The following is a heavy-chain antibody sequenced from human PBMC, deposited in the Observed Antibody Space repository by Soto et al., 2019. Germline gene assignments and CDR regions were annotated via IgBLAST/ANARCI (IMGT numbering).Heavy chain of an antibody. Sequence: SETLSLTCTVSGGYISSYYWSWIRQPPGKGLEWIGYIYYSGSTNYNPSLKSRVTISVDTSKNQFSLKLSSVTAADTAVYYCARGCSGGSCYDKYFQHWGQGTLVTVSS. CDR2: IYYSGST. J-gene: IGHJ1*01. CDR1: GGYISSYY. CDR3: ARGCSGGSCYDKYFQH. D-gene: IGHD2-15*01. V-gene: IGHV4-59*01.